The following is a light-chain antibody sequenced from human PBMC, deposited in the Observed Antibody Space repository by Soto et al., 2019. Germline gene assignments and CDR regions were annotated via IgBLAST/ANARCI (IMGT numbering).Light chain of an antibody. CDR3: AAWDDSLNGWV. V-gene: IGLV1-44*01. Sequence: SVLAQPPSASGTPGQRVTISCSGSSSNIRTNTVNWYHQLPGTAPKLLIYSNNQRPSGVPDRFSGSKSGTSASLAISGLQSEDEADYYCAAWDDSLNGWVFGGGTKVTVL. CDR2: SNN. CDR1: SSNIRTNT. J-gene: IGLJ3*02.